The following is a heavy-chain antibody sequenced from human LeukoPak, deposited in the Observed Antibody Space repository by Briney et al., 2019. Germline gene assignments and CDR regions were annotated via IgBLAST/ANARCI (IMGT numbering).Heavy chain of an antibody. J-gene: IGHJ6*04. CDR2: ISGSGGST. V-gene: IGHV3-23*01. Sequence: GSLRLSCAASGFTFSSYAMSWVRQAPGKGLEWVSAISGSGGSTYYADSVKGRFTISRDNSKNTLYLQTNSLRAEDTAVYYCAKDGAMVSYYYGMDVWGKGTTVTVSS. CDR3: AKDGAMVSYYYGMDV. CDR1: GFTFSSYA. D-gene: IGHD5-18*01.